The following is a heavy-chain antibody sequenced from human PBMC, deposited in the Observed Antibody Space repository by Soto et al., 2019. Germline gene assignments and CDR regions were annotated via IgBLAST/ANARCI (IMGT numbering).Heavy chain of an antibody. V-gene: IGHV1-69*12. D-gene: IGHD2-15*01. CDR3: ARNDGGYCSGGSCHTPDY. Sequence: QVQLVQSGAEVKKPGSSVKVSCKASGGTFSSYAISWVRQAPGQGLEWMGGIIPIFGTANYAQKFQGRVTITADESTCTAYMELSSLRSEDTAVYYCARNDGGYCSGGSCHTPDYWGQGTLVTVSS. CDR2: IIPIFGTA. CDR1: GGTFSSYA. J-gene: IGHJ4*02.